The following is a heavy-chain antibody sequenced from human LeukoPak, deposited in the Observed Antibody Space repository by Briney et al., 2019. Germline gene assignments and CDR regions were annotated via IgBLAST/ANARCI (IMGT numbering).Heavy chain of an antibody. CDR1: GFSFGEYP. Sequence: GGSLRLSCTASGFSFGEYPMSWVRQAPGKGLEWVSAISGSTGNTYYADSVKGRFTISRDNSKNTVYLQMNSLRAEDTAVYYCAKDPPYYYDSSGYGGGAFDIWGQGTMVTVSS. CDR3: AKDPPYYYDSSGYGGGAFDI. CDR2: ISGSTGNT. D-gene: IGHD3-22*01. J-gene: IGHJ3*02. V-gene: IGHV3-23*01.